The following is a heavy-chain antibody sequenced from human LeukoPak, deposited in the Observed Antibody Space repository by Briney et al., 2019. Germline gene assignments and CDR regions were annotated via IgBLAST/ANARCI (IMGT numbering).Heavy chain of an antibody. J-gene: IGHJ3*02. CDR2: IYTSGST. Sequence: SETLSLTCTVSGGSISSGIYYWSWIRQPAGKGLEWIGRIYTSGSTNYNPSLKSRVTISVDTSKNQFSLKLSSVTAADTAVYYCAREMATINYDAFDIWGQGTMVTVSS. D-gene: IGHD5-24*01. CDR1: GGSISSGIYY. CDR3: AREMATINYDAFDI. V-gene: IGHV4-61*02.